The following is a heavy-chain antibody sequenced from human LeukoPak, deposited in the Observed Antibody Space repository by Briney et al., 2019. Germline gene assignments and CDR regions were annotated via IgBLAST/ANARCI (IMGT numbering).Heavy chain of an antibody. CDR3: AKLKYGSGSYPFDY. V-gene: IGHV3-7*03. CDR1: GFTFSSYW. J-gene: IGHJ4*02. D-gene: IGHD3-10*01. Sequence: GGSLRLSCAASGFTFSSYWMSWVRQAPGKGLEWVANIKQDGSEKYYVDSVKGRFTISRDNAKSSLYLQMNSLRAEDTAVYYCAKLKYGSGSYPFDYWGQGTLVTVSS. CDR2: IKQDGSEK.